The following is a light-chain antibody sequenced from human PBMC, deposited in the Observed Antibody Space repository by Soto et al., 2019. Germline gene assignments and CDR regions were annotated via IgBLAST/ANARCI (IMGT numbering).Light chain of an antibody. Sequence: QSALTQPASVSGSPGQSITISCTGTSSDVGNYNLVSWFQHHPGKAPKLIIYEVNKRPSGVSNRFSGSKSGNTASLTISGLQAEDEADYFCCSYAGSYTYVVFGGGTKVTVL. J-gene: IGLJ2*01. CDR2: EVN. CDR1: SSDVGNYNL. V-gene: IGLV2-23*02. CDR3: CSYAGSYTYVV.